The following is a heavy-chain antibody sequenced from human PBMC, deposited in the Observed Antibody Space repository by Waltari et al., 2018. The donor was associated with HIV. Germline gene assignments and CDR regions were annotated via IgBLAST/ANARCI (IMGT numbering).Heavy chain of an antibody. CDR3: ARGEQVDYYFDY. J-gene: IGHJ4*02. CDR1: GYIFTSDG. D-gene: IGHD1-26*01. V-gene: IGHV1-18*01. Sequence: QVQLVQSGAEVKKPGASVKVSCRTSGYIFTSDGLGWVRQAPGQGLEWMGWISAYNGNTHYAQTFQGRVTMTRDTSTSTAYMELRSLASDDTAVYFCARGEQVDYYFDYWGQGTLVTVSS. CDR2: ISAYNGNT.